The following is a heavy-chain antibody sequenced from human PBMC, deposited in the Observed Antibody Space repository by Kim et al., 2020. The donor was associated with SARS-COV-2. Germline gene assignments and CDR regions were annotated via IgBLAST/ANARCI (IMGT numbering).Heavy chain of an antibody. CDR2: IIPIFGTA. CDR3: ARDSYGDYVVETGEFDY. V-gene: IGHV1-69*13. Sequence: SVKVSCKASGGTFSSYAISWVRQAPGQGLEWMGGIIPIFGTANYAQKFQGRVTITADESTSTAYMELSSLRSEDTAVYYCARDSYGDYVVETGEFDYWGQGTLVTVSS. D-gene: IGHD4-17*01. CDR1: GGTFSSYA. J-gene: IGHJ4*02.